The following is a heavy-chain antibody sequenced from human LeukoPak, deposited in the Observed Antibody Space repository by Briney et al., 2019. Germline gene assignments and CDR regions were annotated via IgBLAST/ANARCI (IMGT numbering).Heavy chain of an antibody. V-gene: IGHV1-8*01. D-gene: IGHD6-13*01. CDR1: GYTFTSYD. J-gene: IGHJ5*02. Sequence: RASVKVSCKASGYTFTSYDINWVRQATGQRLDWMGWMNPNSGNTGYAQKFQGRVTMTRNTSISTAYMELSSLRSEDTAVYYCTRIAAAGAYNWFDPWGQGTLVTVSS. CDR3: TRIAAAGAYNWFDP. CDR2: MNPNSGNT.